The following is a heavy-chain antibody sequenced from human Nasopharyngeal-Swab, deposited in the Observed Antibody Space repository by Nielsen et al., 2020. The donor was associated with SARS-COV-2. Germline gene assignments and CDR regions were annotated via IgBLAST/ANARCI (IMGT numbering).Heavy chain of an antibody. Sequence: SVKVSCKASGGTFSSYAISWVRQAPGQGLEWMGGIIPIFGTANYAQKFQGRVTITADQSTSTAYMELSSLRSEDTAVYYCARGDIIAVAGTGYYYYYYMDVWGKGTTVTVSS. CDR1: GGTFSSYA. J-gene: IGHJ6*03. CDR2: IIPIFGTA. D-gene: IGHD6-19*01. V-gene: IGHV1-69*13. CDR3: ARGDIIAVAGTGYYYYYYMDV.